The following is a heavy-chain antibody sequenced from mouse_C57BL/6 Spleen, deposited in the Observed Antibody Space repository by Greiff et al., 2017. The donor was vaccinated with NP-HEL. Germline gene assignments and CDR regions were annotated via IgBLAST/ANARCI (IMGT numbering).Heavy chain of an antibody. CDR3: ARESYYGKRRDYFDY. CDR1: GYAFSSYW. Sequence: QVQLQQSGAELVKPGASVKISCKASGYAFSSYWMNWVKQRPGKGLEWIGQIYPGDGDTNYNGKFKGKATLTADKSSSTAYMQLSSLTSEDSAIYFCARESYYGKRRDYFDYWGQGTTLTVSS. J-gene: IGHJ2*01. CDR2: IYPGDGDT. V-gene: IGHV1-80*01. D-gene: IGHD2-1*01.